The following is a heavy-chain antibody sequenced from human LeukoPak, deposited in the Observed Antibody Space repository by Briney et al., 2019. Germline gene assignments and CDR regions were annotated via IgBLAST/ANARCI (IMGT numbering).Heavy chain of an antibody. CDR1: GFSLSTSGVG. D-gene: IGHD1-26*01. CDR3: AHRMTSYTFDY. CDR2: IYWDDDK. Sequence: SGPTLVKPTQTLTLTCTFSGFSLSTSGVGVGWIRQPPGKALEWLALIYWDDDKRYRPSLKSRVTITKDTSKNQVVLTMTNMDPVDTATYYCAHRMTSYTFDYWGQGTLVTVSS. J-gene: IGHJ4*02. V-gene: IGHV2-5*02.